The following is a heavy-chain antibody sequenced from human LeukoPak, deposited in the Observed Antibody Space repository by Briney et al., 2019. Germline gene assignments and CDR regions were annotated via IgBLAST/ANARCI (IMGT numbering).Heavy chain of an antibody. Sequence: ASVKVSCKGSGYSFTDYYIHWVRQAPGQGLEWMGWINPNSGGTNYAQKFQGRVTMTRDTSTSTAYMELNSLRFDDTAVYYCAREYWKVRPASGNNWFDPWGQGILVSVSS. CDR2: INPNSGGT. CDR1: GYSFTDYY. J-gene: IGHJ5*02. V-gene: IGHV1-2*02. CDR3: AREYWKVRPASGNNWFDP. D-gene: IGHD1-1*01.